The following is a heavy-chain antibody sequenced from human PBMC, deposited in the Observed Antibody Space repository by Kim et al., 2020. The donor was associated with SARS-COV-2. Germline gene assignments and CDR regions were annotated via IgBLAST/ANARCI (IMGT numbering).Heavy chain of an antibody. CDR1: GYSISSGYY. CDR2: IYHSGST. Sequence: SETLSLTCTVSGYSISSGYYWGWIRQPPGKGLDWIGSIYHSGSTYYNPSLKSRVTISVDTSKNQFSLKLSSVTAADTAVYYCARAGNTTFRGNIVVAMDV. D-gene: IGHD3-10*01. J-gene: IGHJ6*01. CDR3: ARAGNTTFRGNIVVAMDV. V-gene: IGHV4-38-2*02.